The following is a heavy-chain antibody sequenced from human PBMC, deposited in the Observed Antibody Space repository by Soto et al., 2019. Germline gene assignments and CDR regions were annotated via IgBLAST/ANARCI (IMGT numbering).Heavy chain of an antibody. CDR3: ARRGDVTTVTTFFDY. Sequence: QVQLQQWGAGLLKPSETLSLTCAVYGGSFSGYYWSWIRQPPGKGLEWIGEINHSGRTNYNPSLKSRVTISVDTSKNQFSLKLSSVTAADTAVYYCARRGDVTTVTTFFDYWGQGTLVTVSS. CDR1: GGSFSGYY. D-gene: IGHD4-17*01. CDR2: INHSGRT. J-gene: IGHJ4*02. V-gene: IGHV4-34*01.